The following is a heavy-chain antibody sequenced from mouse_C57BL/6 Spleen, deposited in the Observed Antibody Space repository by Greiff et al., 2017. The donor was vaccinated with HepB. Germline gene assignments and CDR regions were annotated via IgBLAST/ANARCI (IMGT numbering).Heavy chain of an antibody. Sequence: QVQLQQSGAELARPGASVKMSCKASGYTFTSYTMHWVKQSPGQGLEWIGYINPSSGYTKYNQKFKDKATLTADKSSSTAYMQLSSLTSEDSAVYYCARSNTTVVADYWGQGTTLTVSS. V-gene: IGHV1-4*01. J-gene: IGHJ2*01. D-gene: IGHD1-1*01. CDR2: INPSSGYT. CDR3: ARSNTTVVADY. CDR1: GYTFTSYT.